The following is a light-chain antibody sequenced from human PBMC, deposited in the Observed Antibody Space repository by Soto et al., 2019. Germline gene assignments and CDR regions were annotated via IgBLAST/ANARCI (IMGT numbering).Light chain of an antibody. CDR2: GAS. V-gene: IGKV3-15*01. CDR3: EQYNNCRPWT. CDR1: QSVSSN. Sequence: EIVMTQSPATLSVSPGERATLSCRASQSVSSNLAWYQQKPGQPPRLLIYGASTRATGIPARFSGSGSRSDVSLSVSSLPSADFAVYFWEQYNNCRPWTFGQGTKV. J-gene: IGKJ1*01.